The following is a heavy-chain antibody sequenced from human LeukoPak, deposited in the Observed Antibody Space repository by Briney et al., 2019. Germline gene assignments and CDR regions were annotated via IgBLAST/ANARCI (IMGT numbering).Heavy chain of an antibody. CDR1: GYTFTGYY. J-gene: IGHJ6*03. CDR2: INPNSGGT. V-gene: IGHV1-2*02. D-gene: IGHD5-18*01. CDR3: AGTAMVPYYMDV. Sequence: ASVKVSCKASGYTFTGYYMHWVRQAPGQGLEWMGWINPNSGGTNYAQKFQGRVTITADKSTSTAYMELSSLRSEDTAVYYCAGTAMVPYYMDVWGKGTTVTVSS.